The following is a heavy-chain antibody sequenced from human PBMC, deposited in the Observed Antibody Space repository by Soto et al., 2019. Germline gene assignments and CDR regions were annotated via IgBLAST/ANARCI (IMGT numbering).Heavy chain of an antibody. V-gene: IGHV5-51*01. J-gene: IGHJ3*02. CDR3: ARHNYYDSSGYYYNSAFDI. CDR2: IYPGDSDT. Sequence: VESLNISCKGSGYSLTSYWIGWVRQMPGKGLEWMGIIYPGDSDTRYSPSFQGQFTISADKSISTAYLQWSSLKASDAAMYYCARHNYYDSSGYYYNSAFDIWGQGTMVTVS. CDR1: GYSLTSYW. D-gene: IGHD3-22*01.